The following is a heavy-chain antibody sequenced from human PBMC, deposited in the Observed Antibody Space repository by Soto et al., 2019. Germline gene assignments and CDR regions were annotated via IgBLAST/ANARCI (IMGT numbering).Heavy chain of an antibody. CDR1: GFRFSDYC. Sequence: GGSLILCCASSGFRFSDYCMTWIRQAPGKGLEWVSYINSRGSTIYQADSVRGRFTVSRDNAKNSLYLQMNSLRVEDTAVYFCARDLSLPPMATHSKILDRWGQGTLVNVSS. V-gene: IGHV3-11*01. CDR2: INSRGSTI. CDR3: ARDLSLPPMATHSKILDR. J-gene: IGHJ5*02. D-gene: IGHD1-1*01.